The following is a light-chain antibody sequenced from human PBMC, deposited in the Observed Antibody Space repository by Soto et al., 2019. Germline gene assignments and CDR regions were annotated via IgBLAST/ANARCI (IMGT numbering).Light chain of an antibody. CDR1: QDIDKY. CDR3: QQSFRAPYN. Sequence: DTQMTQSPSSLSTSVGDTVTITCRASQDIDKYLNWYQQKPGLAPKVLIHTAASLHSGAPSRFSGRGSGTEFTLTISSVQPEDFATYFCQQSFRAPYNFGQGTKVE. V-gene: IGKV1-39*01. CDR2: TAA. J-gene: IGKJ2*01.